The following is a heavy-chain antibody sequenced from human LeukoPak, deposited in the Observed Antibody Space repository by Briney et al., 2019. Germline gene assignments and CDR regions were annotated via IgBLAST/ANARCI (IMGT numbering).Heavy chain of an antibody. J-gene: IGHJ5*02. CDR2: IYYSGST. CDR3: ARGPSNYGWFDP. V-gene: IGHV4-31*03. D-gene: IGHD4-11*01. Sequence: SETPSLTCTVSGGSLSRGGYYWSSIRQHPGTGLEWIGYIYYSGSTYYNPSLKSRVAISVDTSKNQWSLKLSSVTAADTAVYYCARGPSNYGWFDPWGQGTLVTVSS. CDR1: GGSLSRGGYY.